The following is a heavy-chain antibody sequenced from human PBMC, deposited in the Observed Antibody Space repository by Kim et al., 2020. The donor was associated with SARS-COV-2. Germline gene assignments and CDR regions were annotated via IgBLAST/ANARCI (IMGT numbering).Heavy chain of an antibody. CDR3: AKRMEYYDSSGYHHHSFDY. J-gene: IGHJ4*02. CDR1: GGSIDYQY. D-gene: IGHD3-22*01. CDR2: IYYSGST. V-gene: IGHV4-59*08. Sequence: SETLSLTCTVSGGSIDYQYWSWIRQPPGKGLEWIGYIYYSGSTINNPSLKSRVTISVDTSKNQFFLKLSSVTAADTAVYYCAKRMEYYDSSGYHHHSFDYWGQGALVTVSS.